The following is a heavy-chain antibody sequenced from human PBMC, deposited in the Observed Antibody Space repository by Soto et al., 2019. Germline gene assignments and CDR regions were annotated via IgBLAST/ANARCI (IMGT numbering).Heavy chain of an antibody. CDR1: GFTFSSYA. V-gene: IGHV3-30-3*01. CDR3: ARDGLGCSGGSCPEDI. J-gene: IGHJ3*02. Sequence: QVQLVESGGGVVQPGRSLRLSCAASGFTFSSYAMHWVRQAPGKGLEWVAVISYDGSNKYYADYVKGRFTISRDNSKNTLYLQMNSLRAEDTAVYYCARDGLGCSGGSCPEDIWGQGTMVTVSS. D-gene: IGHD2-15*01. CDR2: ISYDGSNK.